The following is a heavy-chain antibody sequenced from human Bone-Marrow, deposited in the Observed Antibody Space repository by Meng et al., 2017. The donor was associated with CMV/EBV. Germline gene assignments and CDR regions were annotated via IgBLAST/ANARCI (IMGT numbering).Heavy chain of an antibody. D-gene: IGHD3-22*01. J-gene: IGHJ3*02. V-gene: IGHV1-2*02. Sequence: ASVKVSCKASGYSFTDYYMHWVRQAPGQGLEWMGWINPNSNGTNYAQKFQGRVTMTRDTSISTAYMELSSLRSEDTAVYYCARGWSYYDSGANSAYGFDIWGQGTMVTVSS. CDR3: ARGWSYYDSGANSAYGFDI. CDR1: GYSFTDYY. CDR2: INPNSNGT.